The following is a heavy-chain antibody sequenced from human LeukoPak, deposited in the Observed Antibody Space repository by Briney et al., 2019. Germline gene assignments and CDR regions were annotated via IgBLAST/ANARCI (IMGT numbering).Heavy chain of an antibody. V-gene: IGHV3-53*01. CDR2: IYSGGST. CDR1: GFTVSNNY. J-gene: IGHJ4*02. Sequence: PGGSLRLSCAASGFTVSNNYMSWVRQAPGKGLDWVSVIYSGGSTYYADSVKGRFTISRDNFKNTLYLQMNSLRVEDTAVYYCAKGHSAHGTGFDCWGQGTPVIVSS. CDR3: AKGHSAHGTGFDC. D-gene: IGHD1-1*01.